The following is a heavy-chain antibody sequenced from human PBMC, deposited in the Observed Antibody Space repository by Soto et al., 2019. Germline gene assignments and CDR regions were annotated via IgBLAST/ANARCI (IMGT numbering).Heavy chain of an antibody. CDR1: EFTFTYSW. CDR2: IKSKTDCGTT. V-gene: IGHV3-15*01. Sequence: EVQLVESGGDLVKPGGSLRLSCAASEFTFTYSWMSWVRQAPGKGLEWVGRIKSKTDCGTTDYAAPVKGRFTISRDESHNTLYLQMNSLKTEDTAVYYCTSLYYGHWGQGTLVTVSS. D-gene: IGHD3-16*02. CDR3: TSLYYGH. J-gene: IGHJ4*02.